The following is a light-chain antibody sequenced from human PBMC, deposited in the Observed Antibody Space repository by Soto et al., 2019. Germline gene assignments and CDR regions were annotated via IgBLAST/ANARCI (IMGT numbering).Light chain of an antibody. CDR1: QSLNRW. Sequence: DIQMTQSPSTLSASIGDRVTITCRASQSLNRWLAWYQQKPGKAPKLLIYKASNLESGVPSRFSGSGSGTEFTLTISRLQPDYYATYYCQQYVDYFTFGGGTTVEIK. CDR3: QQYVDYFT. V-gene: IGKV1-5*03. J-gene: IGKJ4*01. CDR2: KAS.